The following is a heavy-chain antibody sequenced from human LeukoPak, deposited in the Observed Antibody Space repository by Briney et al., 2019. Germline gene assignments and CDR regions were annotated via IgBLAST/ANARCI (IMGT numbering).Heavy chain of an antibody. D-gene: IGHD3-16*01. J-gene: IGHJ4*02. Sequence: SETLSLTCAVYGGSFSGYYWSWIRRPPGKGLEWIGEINHSGSTNYNPSLESRVTISVDTSKNQFSLKLSSVTAADTAVYYCAREGGLAASTFDYWGQGTLVTVSS. CDR3: AREGGLAASTFDY. CDR1: GGSFSGYY. CDR2: INHSGST. V-gene: IGHV4-34*01.